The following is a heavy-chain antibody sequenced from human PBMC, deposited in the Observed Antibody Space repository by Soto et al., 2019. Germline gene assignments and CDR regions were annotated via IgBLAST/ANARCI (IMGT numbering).Heavy chain of an antibody. J-gene: IGHJ4*02. CDR3: ARDLPEFYSYGGKLDY. V-gene: IGHV3-33*08. D-gene: IGHD4-17*01. CDR2: IWYDGSNK. CDR1: GFTFSSYG. Sequence: LSLSCAASGFTFSSYGMHWVRQAPGKGLEWVAVIWYDGSNKYYADSVKGRFTISRDNSKNTLYLQMNSLRAEDTAVYYCARDLPEFYSYGGKLDYWGQGTLVTVSS.